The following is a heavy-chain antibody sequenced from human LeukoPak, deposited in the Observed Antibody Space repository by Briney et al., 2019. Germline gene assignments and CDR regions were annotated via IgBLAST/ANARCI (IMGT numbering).Heavy chain of an antibody. CDR3: ARQSSDYDFWSGYFGFDY. V-gene: IGHV1-46*01. Sequence: VSVKVSCKASGYTFTSYYMHWVRQAPGQGLEWMGIINPSGGSTSYAQKFQGRVTMTRDMSTSTVYMELSSLRSEDTAVYYCARQSSDYDFWSGYFGFDYWGQGTLVTVSS. D-gene: IGHD3-3*01. CDR1: GYTFTSYY. CDR2: INPSGGST. J-gene: IGHJ4*02.